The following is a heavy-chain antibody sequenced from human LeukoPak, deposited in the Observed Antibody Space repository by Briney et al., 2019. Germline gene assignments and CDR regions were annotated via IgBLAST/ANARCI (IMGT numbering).Heavy chain of an antibody. J-gene: IGHJ4*02. Sequence: ASVTVSCKASGYTFTGYYMHWVRQAPGQGLEWMGWINPNSGGTNYAQKFQGRVTMTRDTSISTAYMELSRLRSDDTAVYYCARDIYSYGPDYFDYWGQGTLVTVSS. D-gene: IGHD5-18*01. CDR1: GYTFTGYY. CDR2: INPNSGGT. CDR3: ARDIYSYGPDYFDY. V-gene: IGHV1-2*02.